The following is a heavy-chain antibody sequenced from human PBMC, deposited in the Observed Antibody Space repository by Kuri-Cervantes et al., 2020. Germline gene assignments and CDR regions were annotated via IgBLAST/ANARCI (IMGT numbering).Heavy chain of an antibody. CDR1: GGSLNTYF. V-gene: IGHV4-34*01. CDR2: INHSGST. CDR3: ARVPTLGIAARRGRCGVDY. Sequence: ESLKISCSVFGGSLNTYFWTWIRQSPGKELEWIGEINHSGSTNYNPSLKSRVTISVDASKNQFSLKLSSVTAADTAVYYCARVPTLGIAARRGRCGVDYWGQGTLVTVSS. J-gene: IGHJ4*02. D-gene: IGHD6-6*01.